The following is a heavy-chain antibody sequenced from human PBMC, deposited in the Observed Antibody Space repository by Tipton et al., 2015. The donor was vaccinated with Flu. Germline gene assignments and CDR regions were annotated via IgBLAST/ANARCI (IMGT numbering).Heavy chain of an antibody. CDR1: GDSISSDYY. CDR2: INHSGST. CDR3: ARDRWEYSRGFDS. D-gene: IGHD6-19*01. J-gene: IGHJ5*01. Sequence: TLSLTCTISGDSISSDYYWGWIRQPPGKGLEWIGEINHSGSTNYNPSLKSRVAISVDTSQNQFSLEVTSVTAADTGVYFCARDRWEYSRGFDSWGQGALVTVSP. V-gene: IGHV4-38-2*02.